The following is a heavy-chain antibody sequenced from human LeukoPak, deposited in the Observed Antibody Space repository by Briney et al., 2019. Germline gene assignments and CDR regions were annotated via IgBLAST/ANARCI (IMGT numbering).Heavy chain of an antibody. CDR3: ARDGSIGYYYDSSGYYYGMDV. CDR2: ISAYNGNT. Sequence: ASVKVSCKASGYTFTSYGISWVRQAPGQGLEWMGWISAYNGNTNYAQKLQGRVTMTTDTSTSTAYMELRSLRSDDTAVYYCARDGSIGYYYDSSGYYYGMDVWGQGTTVTVSS. CDR1: GYTFTSYG. D-gene: IGHD3-22*01. J-gene: IGHJ6*02. V-gene: IGHV1-18*01.